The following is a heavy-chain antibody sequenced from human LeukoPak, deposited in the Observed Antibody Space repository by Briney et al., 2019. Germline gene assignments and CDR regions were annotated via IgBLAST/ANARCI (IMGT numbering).Heavy chain of an antibody. D-gene: IGHD3-22*01. CDR1: GFTFSSYA. CDR3: AKVVGYYDSSGYLDY. V-gene: IGHV3-23*01. CDR2: ISGSGGST. J-gene: IGHJ4*02. Sequence: GGSLRLSCAASGFTFSSYAMSWVRQAPGKGLEWVSAISGSGGSTYYADSVKGRFAISRDNSKNTLYLQMNSLRAEDTAVYYCAKVVGYYDSSGYLDYWGQGTLVTVSS.